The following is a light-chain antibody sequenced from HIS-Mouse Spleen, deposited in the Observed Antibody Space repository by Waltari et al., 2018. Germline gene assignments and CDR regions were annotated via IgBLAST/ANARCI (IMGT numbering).Light chain of an antibody. CDR1: ALPKKY. CDR3: YSTDSSGNHRV. CDR2: EDS. Sequence: SYELTLPPSVSVSPGQTARITCSGDALPKKYAYWYQQKSGQAPVLVIYEDSKRPSGIPERCSGASSGKMATLTISGAQVEDEADYYCYSTDSSGNHRVFGGGTKLTVL. V-gene: IGLV3-10*01. J-gene: IGLJ2*01.